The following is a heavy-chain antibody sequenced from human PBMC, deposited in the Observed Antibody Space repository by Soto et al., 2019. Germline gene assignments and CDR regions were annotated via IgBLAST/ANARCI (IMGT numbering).Heavy chain of an antibody. CDR1: GFTFTRYS. V-gene: IGHV3-21*06. CDR3: ASESDDLTSHFDY. Sequence: PGESLKISCAASGFTFTRYSMNWVRQAPGKGLEWVASISSSTNDIYYGDSMKGRVTISGDNAKNSLYLERNSLRAEDTAVYYCASESDDLTSHFDYWRQGTLVTVSS. J-gene: IGHJ4*02. CDR2: ISSSTNDI.